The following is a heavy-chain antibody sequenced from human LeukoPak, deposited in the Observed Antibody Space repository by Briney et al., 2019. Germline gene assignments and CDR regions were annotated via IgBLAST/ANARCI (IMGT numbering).Heavy chain of an antibody. CDR1: GFTFSSYE. CDR2: ISNDDI. D-gene: IGHD2-8*02. V-gene: IGHV3-48*03. CDR3: ARDSAWSFDY. J-gene: IGHJ4*02. Sequence: GGSLRLSCAASGFTFSSYEMNWVRQAPGKGLEWVAYISNDDIYYADSVTGRFSISRDTAKNSLYLQMNSLRAEDTAVYYCARDSAWSFDYWGQGTLVTVSS.